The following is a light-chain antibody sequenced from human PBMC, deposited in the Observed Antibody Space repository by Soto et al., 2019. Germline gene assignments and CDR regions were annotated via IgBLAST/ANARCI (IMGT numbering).Light chain of an antibody. CDR1: QSVSSY. J-gene: IGKJ4*01. Sequence: EIVLTQSPATLSLSPGERATLSCRASQSVSSYLAWYQQKPGQAPRLLIYDASNRATGIPARFSGSGSGTVFTLTISSLEPEDFAVYYCQQHNGWPLTFGGGAKVEIK. CDR2: DAS. V-gene: IGKV3-11*01. CDR3: QQHNGWPLT.